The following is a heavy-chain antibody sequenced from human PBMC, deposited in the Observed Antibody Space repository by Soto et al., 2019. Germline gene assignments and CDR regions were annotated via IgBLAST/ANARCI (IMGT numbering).Heavy chain of an antibody. V-gene: IGHV5-10-1*03. Sequence: EVQMVQPGPEVKKPGESLRISCKGSGYSFSSYWITWVRQVPGKGLEWMGRINPIDSYTNYSPSFKGHVIIAVDKSISTAYLQWSSLKASDTAMYYCARHGGIGNYLGHTFDPWGQGTLVTVSS. CDR2: INPIDSYT. CDR1: GYSFSSYW. CDR3: ARHGGIGNYLGHTFDP. D-gene: IGHD1-7*01. J-gene: IGHJ5*02.